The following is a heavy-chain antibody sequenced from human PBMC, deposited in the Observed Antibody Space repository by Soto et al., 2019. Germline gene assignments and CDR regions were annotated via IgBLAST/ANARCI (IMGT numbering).Heavy chain of an antibody. CDR3: RAGFYNSDGMDV. CDR1: DYTLNKAW. Sequence: EVQLVESGGGLVRPGGSLGLSCSASDYTLNKAWVNWVRQAPGKGLEWVGRIKKEGGGGTTEYAVPVKGIFTITRDDSKGPVYLQLNSLEGEDTGVYYWRAGFYNSDGMDVWGQGTMVTVSS. J-gene: IGHJ6*02. CDR2: IKKEGGGGTT. D-gene: IGHD1-26*01. V-gene: IGHV3-15*07.